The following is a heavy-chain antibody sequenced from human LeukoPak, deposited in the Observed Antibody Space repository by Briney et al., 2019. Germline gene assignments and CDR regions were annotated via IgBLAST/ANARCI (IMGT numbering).Heavy chain of an antibody. J-gene: IGHJ4*02. CDR3: ARAPGHSSGWYGVGFYFDY. CDR1: GFTFSSYG. Sequence: GGTLRLSCAASGFTFSSYGMSWVRQAPGKGLEWVSSISSSSSYIYYADSVKGRFTISRDNAKNSLYLQMNSLRAEDTAVYYCARAPGHSSGWYGVGFYFDYWGQGTLVTVSS. CDR2: ISSSSSYI. D-gene: IGHD6-19*01. V-gene: IGHV3-21*01.